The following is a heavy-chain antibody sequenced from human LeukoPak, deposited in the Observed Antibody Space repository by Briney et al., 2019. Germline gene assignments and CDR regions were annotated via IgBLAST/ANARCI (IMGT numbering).Heavy chain of an antibody. V-gene: IGHV3-23*01. J-gene: IGHJ6*02. Sequence: GGSLRLSCAASGFTFSSYAMSWVRQAPGKGLEWVSAISGSGGSTYYADSVKGRFTISRDNSKNTLYLQMNSLRAEDTALYYCARGSIGYNDYYYGLDVWGQGTTVTVSS. CDR3: ARGSIGYNDYYYGLDV. CDR2: ISGSGGST. D-gene: IGHD3-10*01. CDR1: GFTFSSYA.